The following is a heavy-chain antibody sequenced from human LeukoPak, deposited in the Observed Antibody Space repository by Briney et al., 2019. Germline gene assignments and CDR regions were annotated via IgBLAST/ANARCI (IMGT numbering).Heavy chain of an antibody. CDR3: ARRGNGSFYYFDD. Sequence: SETLSLTCTVSGYSISSGYYWGWIRQPPGKGLEWIGSIYHSGSTYYNPSLKSRVTISVDTSKNQFSLKLSSVTAADTAAYYCARRGNGSFYYFDDWGQGTLVTVSS. D-gene: IGHD1-26*01. CDR2: IYHSGST. CDR1: GYSISSGYY. V-gene: IGHV4-38-2*02. J-gene: IGHJ4*02.